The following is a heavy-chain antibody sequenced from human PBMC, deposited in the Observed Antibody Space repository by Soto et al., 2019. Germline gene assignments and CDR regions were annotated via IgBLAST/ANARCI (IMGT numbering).Heavy chain of an antibody. CDR1: GFTFSSYG. CDR3: VSDRGYGHASVPYS. V-gene: IGHV3-30*03. Sequence: QAQLVESGGGVVQPGRSLRLSCAASGFTFSSYGMHWVRQAPGTGLEWVAVISYDGGLQHYADSVKGRFTISRDNSKNMVLLQTNGLRAEDTAVYYCVSDRGYGHASVPYSWGQGTLVSVSS. CDR2: ISYDGGLQ. D-gene: IGHD5-18*01. J-gene: IGHJ4*02.